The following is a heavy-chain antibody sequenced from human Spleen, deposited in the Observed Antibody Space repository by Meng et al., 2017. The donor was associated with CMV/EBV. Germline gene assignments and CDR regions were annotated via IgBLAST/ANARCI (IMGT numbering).Heavy chain of an antibody. V-gene: IGHV3-21*01. J-gene: IGHJ5*02. Sequence: ASGFTFSSYSMIWVRHAPGKGLEWVSSISSSSSYIYYADSVKGRFTISRDNAKNSLYLQMNSLRAEDTAVYYCARGIAAAGNWFDPWGQGTLVTVSS. D-gene: IGHD6-13*01. CDR2: ISSSSSYI. CDR3: ARGIAAAGNWFDP. CDR1: GFTFSSYS.